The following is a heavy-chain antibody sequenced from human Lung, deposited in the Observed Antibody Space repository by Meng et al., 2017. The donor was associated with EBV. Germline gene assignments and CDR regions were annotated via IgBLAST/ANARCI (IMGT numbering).Heavy chain of an antibody. J-gene: IGHJ4*02. CDR3: ARGRRNEPLFDY. CDR2: LIAVFDKT. Sequence: VQSGDAVKHPGSLVKGACKTSGGSFSTHTFSWVRQAPGQGLEWMGGLIAVFDKTKAAPRFQDRVTFTADESTSTAYMELSSLTFDDTAVYFCARGRRNEPLFDYWGQGTLVTVSS. CDR1: GGSFSTHT. V-gene: IGHV1-69*13. D-gene: IGHD1-14*01.